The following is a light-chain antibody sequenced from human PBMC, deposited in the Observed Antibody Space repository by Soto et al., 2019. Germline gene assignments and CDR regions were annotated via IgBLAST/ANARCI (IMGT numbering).Light chain of an antibody. V-gene: IGLV1-40*01. CDR3: QSYDNSLSGVV. CDR2: DND. CDR1: SSNIGAGFD. J-gene: IGLJ2*01. Sequence: QSVLTQPPSVSGAPGQRIIISCTGSSSNIGAGFDVHWYQHLPGTAPKLLVYDNDNRPSGLPARFSDSRSGTSASLAITSLQADDEADYYCQSYDNSLSGVVFGGGTRSPS.